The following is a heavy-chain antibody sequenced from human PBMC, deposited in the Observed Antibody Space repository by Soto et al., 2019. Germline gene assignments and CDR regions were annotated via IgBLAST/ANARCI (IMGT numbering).Heavy chain of an antibody. D-gene: IGHD1-1*01. Sequence: QVQLQESGPGLVRPSQTLSLTCTVSGESISSADYYWSWIRQTPGKGLEWIGHIFYSGTTYYNPSLKSRLTISVDTSKNHFSLRLTSVTAADTAVYYCARDLWVEPELYYYGMDVWGQGTTVTVSS. CDR1: GESISSADYY. J-gene: IGHJ6*02. V-gene: IGHV4-30-4*01. CDR2: IFYSGTT. CDR3: ARDLWVEPELYYYGMDV.